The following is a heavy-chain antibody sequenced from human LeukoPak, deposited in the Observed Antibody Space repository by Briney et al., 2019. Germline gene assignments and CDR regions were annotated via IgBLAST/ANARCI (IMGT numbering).Heavy chain of an antibody. Sequence: PGGSLRLSCAASGFTFSSYGMHWVRQAPGKGLEWVAFIRYDGSNKYYADSVKGRFTISRDNSKNTLFLQMTSLRAEDTAVYYCVKDGGPGYCSSTSCSEYFQHWGQGTLVTVSS. J-gene: IGHJ1*01. CDR1: GFTFSSYG. CDR3: VKDGGPGYCSSTSCSEYFQH. V-gene: IGHV3-30*02. D-gene: IGHD2-2*01. CDR2: IRYDGSNK.